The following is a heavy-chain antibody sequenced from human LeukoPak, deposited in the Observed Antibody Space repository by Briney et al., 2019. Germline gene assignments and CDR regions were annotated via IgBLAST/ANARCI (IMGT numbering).Heavy chain of an antibody. Sequence: GGSLRLSCAVPGFTFSSYWMTWVRQAPGKGPEWVANIKQDGSEKNYVDSVKGRFIISRDNAKNSLYLQMNSLRAEDTAVYYCARESYYDFCWGQGTLVTVSS. CDR1: GFTFSSYW. J-gene: IGHJ4*02. V-gene: IGHV3-7*01. CDR2: IKQDGSEK. CDR3: ARESYYDFC. D-gene: IGHD3-3*01.